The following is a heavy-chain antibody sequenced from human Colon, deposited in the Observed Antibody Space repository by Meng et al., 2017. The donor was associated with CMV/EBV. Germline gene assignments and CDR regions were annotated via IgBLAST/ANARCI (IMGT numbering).Heavy chain of an antibody. CDR1: GYIFNHYG. J-gene: IGHJ4*02. CDR2: ISGFNGKT. V-gene: IGHV1-18*01. D-gene: IGHD4-11*01. CDR3: ARGSDYSNYVPIDS. Sequence: ASVKVSCKASGYIFNHYGLNWVRQAPGQGLEWLGWISGFNGKTYFAQNFQDRLTLTTDTSANTGYMELRGLTSDDTAAYYCARGSDYSNYVPIDSWGQGTLVTVSS.